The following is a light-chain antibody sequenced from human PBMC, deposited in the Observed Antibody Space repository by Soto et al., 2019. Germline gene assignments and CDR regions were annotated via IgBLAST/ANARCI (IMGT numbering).Light chain of an antibody. CDR3: KQYNNWPK. CDR1: QSISSW. CDR2: DAS. V-gene: IGKV1-5*01. Sequence: EIQMTQSPSTLSASVGDRVTITCRASQSISSWLAWYQQKPGKAPKLLIYDASSLESGVPSRFSGSGSGTEFTLTISSLQSEDFAVYYCKQYNNWPKFGQGTKVDIK. J-gene: IGKJ1*01.